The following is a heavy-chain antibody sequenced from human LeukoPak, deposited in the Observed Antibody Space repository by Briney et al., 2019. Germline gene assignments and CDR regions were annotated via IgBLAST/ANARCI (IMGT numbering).Heavy chain of an antibody. J-gene: IGHJ3*02. Sequence: SETLSLTCTVSGASISSSYWSWVRQPPGKRLEWIGLIYYNGNTNSNPSLKSRVTTSADTSKNQFSLKLTSVTAADTAVYYCVRGNYDNRGYSNAFDIWGQGAMVTVSS. D-gene: IGHD3-22*01. CDR2: IYYNGNT. CDR3: VRGNYDNRGYSNAFDI. V-gene: IGHV4-59*01. CDR1: GASISSSY.